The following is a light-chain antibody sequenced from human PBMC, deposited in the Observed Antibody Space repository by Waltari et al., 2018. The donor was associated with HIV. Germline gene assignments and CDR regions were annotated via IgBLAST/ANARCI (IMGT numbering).Light chain of an antibody. CDR1: NLGDKY. CDR3: QAWDSNFVL. Sequence: SYELTQPPSVSVSPGQTASIPCSGDNLGDKYACWYQQKPGQSPVLVMYQDTKRPSGIPERFSGSNSGNTATLTISGTQAMDEADYYCQAWDSNFVLFGGGTKLTVL. V-gene: IGLV3-1*01. J-gene: IGLJ2*01. CDR2: QDT.